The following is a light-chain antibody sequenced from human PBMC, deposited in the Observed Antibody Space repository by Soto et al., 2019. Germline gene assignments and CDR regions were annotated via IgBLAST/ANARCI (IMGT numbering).Light chain of an antibody. Sequence: EIVLTQSPGTPSLSPGERATLSCRASQTVSSNYLAWYQQKPGQAPRLLIYAASTRATGIPDRFSGSGSGTDFTLSISRLEPEDFAVYYCQLYGTSPKPFGQGTKVDIK. CDR2: AAS. CDR1: QTVSSNY. CDR3: QLYGTSPKP. V-gene: IGKV3-20*01. J-gene: IGKJ1*01.